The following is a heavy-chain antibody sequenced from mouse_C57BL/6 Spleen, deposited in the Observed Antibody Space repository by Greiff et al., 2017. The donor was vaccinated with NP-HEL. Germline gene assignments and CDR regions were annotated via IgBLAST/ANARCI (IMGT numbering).Heavy chain of an antibody. J-gene: IGHJ3*01. CDR1: GFSLTSYG. Sequence: QVQLKESGPGLVAPSQSLSITCTVSGFSLTSYGVSWVRQPPGKGLEWLGVIWGDGSTNYHSALISRLSISKDNSKSQVLLKLNSLQTDDTATYYCAKGRGGWLPFAYWGQGTLVTVSA. D-gene: IGHD2-3*01. V-gene: IGHV2-3*01. CDR2: IWGDGST. CDR3: AKGRGGWLPFAY.